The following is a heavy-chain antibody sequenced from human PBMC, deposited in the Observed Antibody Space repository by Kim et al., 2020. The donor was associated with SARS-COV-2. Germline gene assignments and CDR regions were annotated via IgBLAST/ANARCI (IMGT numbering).Heavy chain of an antibody. V-gene: IGHV4-34*01. CDR1: GGSFSGYY. D-gene: IGHD2-15*01. J-gene: IGHJ4*02. CDR2: INHSGST. Sequence: SETLSLTCAVYGGSFSGYYWSWIRQPPGKGLEWIGEINHSGSTNYNPSLKSRVTISVDTSKNQFSLKLSSVTAADTAVYYCARVPLSEVVAATTALGLGSPFDYWGQGTLVTVSS. CDR3: ARVPLSEVVAATTALGLGSPFDY.